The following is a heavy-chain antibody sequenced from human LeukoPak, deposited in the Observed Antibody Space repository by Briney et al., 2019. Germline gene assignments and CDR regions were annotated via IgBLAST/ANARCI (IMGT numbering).Heavy chain of an antibody. CDR2: IYHSGST. D-gene: IGHD2-15*01. CDR3: ARAGSYCSGGSCYHGHFDY. V-gene: IGHV4-4*02. CDR1: GGSISSSNW. J-gene: IGHJ4*02. Sequence: PSETLSLTCAVSGGSISSSNWWSWARQPPGKRLEWIGEIYHSGSTNYNPSLKSRVTISVDKSKNQFSLKLSSVTAADTAVYYCARAGSYCSGGSCYHGHFDYWGQGTLVTVSS.